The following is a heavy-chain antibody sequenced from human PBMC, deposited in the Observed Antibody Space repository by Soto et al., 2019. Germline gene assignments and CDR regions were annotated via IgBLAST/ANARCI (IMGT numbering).Heavy chain of an antibody. CDR2: ISSSGSSI. CDR1: GFTLSDYY. V-gene: IGHV3-11*01. CDR3: ARRGSSGWYESYFDY. D-gene: IGHD6-19*01. Sequence: PGGSLRLSCAASGFTLSDYYMSWIRRAPGKGLECISYISSSGSSIYYADSVKGRFTISRDSAKKSLYLQMNSLRVEDTAVYYCARRGSSGWYESYFDYWGQGTPVTVSS. J-gene: IGHJ4*02.